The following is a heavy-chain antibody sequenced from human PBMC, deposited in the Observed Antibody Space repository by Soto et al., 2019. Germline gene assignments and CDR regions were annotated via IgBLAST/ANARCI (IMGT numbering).Heavy chain of an antibody. CDR3: ARLNVITMVRGVYYYYYGMDV. CDR1: GYTFTSYG. D-gene: IGHD3-10*01. Sequence: ASVKVSCKASGYTFTSYGISWVRQAPGQGLEWMGWISAYNGNTDYAQKLQGRVTMTTDTSTSTAYMELRSLRSDDTAVYYCARLNVITMVRGVYYYYYGMDVWGQGTTVTVSS. CDR2: ISAYNGNT. J-gene: IGHJ6*02. V-gene: IGHV1-18*01.